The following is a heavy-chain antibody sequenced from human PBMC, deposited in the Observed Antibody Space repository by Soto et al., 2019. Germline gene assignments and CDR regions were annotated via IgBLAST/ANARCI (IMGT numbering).Heavy chain of an antibody. CDR2: IAHDGSNA. Sequence: QVQLVESGGGVVQPGGSLRLSCAASGFTFRNHAMHWVRQAPGKGLECLAVIAHDGSNAFYRDSVKGRFTVSRDNSKNTVYFFMNRLGSEDTGVYYCARGDREDILVVVGARPGEYGTDIWGQGTTVIVSS. J-gene: IGHJ6*02. D-gene: IGHD2-15*01. CDR1: GFTFRNHA. V-gene: IGHV3-30*14. CDR3: ARGDREDILVVVGARPGEYGTDI.